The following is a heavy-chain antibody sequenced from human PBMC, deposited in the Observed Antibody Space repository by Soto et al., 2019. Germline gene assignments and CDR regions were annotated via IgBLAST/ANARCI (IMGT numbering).Heavy chain of an antibody. J-gene: IGHJ6*03. CDR3: ARGLRQYSSSSGDYYYYMDV. CDR1: GFTFSSYG. V-gene: IGHV3-33*01. CDR2: IWYDGSNK. D-gene: IGHD6-6*01. Sequence: GGSLRLSCAASGFTFSSYGMHWVRQAPGKGLEWVAVIWYDGSNKYYADSVKGRFTISRDNSKNTLYLQMNSLRAEDTAVYYCARGLRQYSSSSGDYYYYMDVWGKGTTVTVSS.